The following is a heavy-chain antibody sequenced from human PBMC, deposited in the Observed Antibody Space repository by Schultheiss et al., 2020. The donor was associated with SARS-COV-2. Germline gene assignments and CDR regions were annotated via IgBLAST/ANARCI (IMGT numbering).Heavy chain of an antibody. CDR1: GFTFSSYG. Sequence: GESLKISCAASGFTFSSYGMHWVRQAPGKGLEWVSAISGSGGSTYYADSVKGRFTISRDNAKNSLYLQMNSLRAEDTAVYYCARDLGIAAAGSAYYYMDVWGKGTTVTVSS. CDR3: ARDLGIAAAGSAYYYMDV. J-gene: IGHJ6*03. D-gene: IGHD6-13*01. CDR2: ISGSGGST. V-gene: IGHV3-21*01.